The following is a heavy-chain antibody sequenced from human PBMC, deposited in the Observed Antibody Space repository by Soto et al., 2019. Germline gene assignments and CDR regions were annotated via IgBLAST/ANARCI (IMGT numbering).Heavy chain of an antibody. J-gene: IGHJ3*02. CDR2: INPSGGST. D-gene: IGHD1-1*01. CDR3: AKTGQGDAFDI. CDR1: GYTFTSYA. V-gene: IGHV1-46*03. Sequence: ASVKVSCKASGYTFTSYAMHWVRQAPGQGLEWMGIINPSGGSTSYAQKFQGRVTMTRDTSTSTVYMELSSLRSEDTAVYYCAKTGQGDAFDIWGQGTMVTVSS.